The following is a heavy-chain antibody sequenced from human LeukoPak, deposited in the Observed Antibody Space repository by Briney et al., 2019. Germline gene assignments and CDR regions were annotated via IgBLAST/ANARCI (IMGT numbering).Heavy chain of an antibody. Sequence: GGSLRLSCAASGFTVSSNYMSWVRQAPGKGLEWVSVIYSGGSTYYADSVKGRFTISRDNSKNTLYLQMNSLRAEDTAVYYCAREANPYYYYDSSGYPKHAFDIWGQGTMVTVSS. CDR3: AREANPYYYYDSSGYPKHAFDI. V-gene: IGHV3-53*01. CDR2: IYSGGST. CDR1: GFTVSSNY. D-gene: IGHD3-22*01. J-gene: IGHJ3*02.